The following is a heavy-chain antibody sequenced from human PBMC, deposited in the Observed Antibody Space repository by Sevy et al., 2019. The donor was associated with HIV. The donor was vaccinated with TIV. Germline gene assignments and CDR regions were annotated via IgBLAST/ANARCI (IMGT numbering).Heavy chain of an antibody. Sequence: GGSLRLSCAASGFSVSSSYVTWVRQAPGKGLEWVSVISTDGSTYYADSGKGRFTISRDSSKNTLSLQMNSLRGEDTAVYYCARDYSNSWYGMDVWGQGTTVTVSS. CDR3: ARDYSNSWYGMDV. CDR1: GFSVSSSY. J-gene: IGHJ6*02. CDR2: ISTDGST. D-gene: IGHD4-4*01. V-gene: IGHV3-53*01.